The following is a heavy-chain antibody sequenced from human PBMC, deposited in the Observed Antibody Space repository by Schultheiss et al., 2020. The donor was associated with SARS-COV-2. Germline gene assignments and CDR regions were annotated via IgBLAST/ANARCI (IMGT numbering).Heavy chain of an antibody. V-gene: IGHV3-23*01. CDR1: GFTFSSYA. CDR2: IGTAGDT. J-gene: IGHJ6*02. Sequence: GGSLRLSCAASGFTFSSYAMSWVRQAPGKGLEWVSAIGTAGDTYYPGSVKGRFTISRDNSKNTLYLQMNSLRAEDTAVYYCANAPRRDPHYYYGMDVWGQGTTVTVSS. CDR3: ANAPRRDPHYYYGMDV.